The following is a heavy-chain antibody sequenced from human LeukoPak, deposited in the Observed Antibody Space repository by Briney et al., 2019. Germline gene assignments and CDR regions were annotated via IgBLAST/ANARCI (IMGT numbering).Heavy chain of an antibody. Sequence: PSETLSLTCTVSGGSIRSYCWSWIRQPPGKGLEWIGYILYSGGTNYNPSLKSRVTISADTSKNQFSLKLNSVTAADTAVYYCARGYVGYTTSWYHFDYWGQGNLVTVSS. D-gene: IGHD6-13*01. CDR3: ARGYVGYTTSWYHFDY. CDR2: ILYSGGT. V-gene: IGHV4-59*01. J-gene: IGHJ4*02. CDR1: GGSIRSYC.